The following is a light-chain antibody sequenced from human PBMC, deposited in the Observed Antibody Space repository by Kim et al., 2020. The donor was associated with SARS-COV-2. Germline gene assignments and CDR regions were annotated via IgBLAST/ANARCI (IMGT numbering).Light chain of an antibody. CDR1: ALPNQY. CDR3: QSSDSSDTFWV. V-gene: IGLV3-25*03. Sequence: SYELTQPPSVSVSPGQTARITCSGDALPNQYAYWFQQKSGQAPVLVIYEDTERPSGIPERFSGSTSGTTVTLTISGVQAEDEADYYCQSSDSSDTFWVFGGGTQLTVL. J-gene: IGLJ3*02. CDR2: EDT.